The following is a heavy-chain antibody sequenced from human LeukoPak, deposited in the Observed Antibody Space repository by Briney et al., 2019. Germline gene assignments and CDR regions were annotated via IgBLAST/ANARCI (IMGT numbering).Heavy chain of an antibody. CDR3: AGSGYAEVYYYYGMDV. CDR1: GFTFSSYE. J-gene: IGHJ6*02. CDR2: ISSSGSTI. D-gene: IGHD5-12*01. Sequence: GGSLRLSCAASGFTFSSYEMNWVRQAPGKGLEWVSYISSSGSTIYYADSVEGRFTISRDNAKNSLYLQMNSLRAEDTAVYYCAGSGYAEVYYYYGMDVWGQGTTVTVSS. V-gene: IGHV3-48*03.